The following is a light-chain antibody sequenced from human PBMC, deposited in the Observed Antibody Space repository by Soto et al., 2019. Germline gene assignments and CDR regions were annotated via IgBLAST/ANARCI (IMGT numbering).Light chain of an antibody. CDR2: KAS. CDR1: QTISSW. Sequence: DIQMTQSPSTLSGSVGDRVTITCRASQTISSWLAWYQQKPGKAPKLLIYKASTLPSGVPSRFSGSGSGTEFTLTMSGLQPEDFATYYCQQGHSTPYTFGQGTKVDIK. V-gene: IGKV1-5*03. CDR3: QQGHSTPYT. J-gene: IGKJ2*01.